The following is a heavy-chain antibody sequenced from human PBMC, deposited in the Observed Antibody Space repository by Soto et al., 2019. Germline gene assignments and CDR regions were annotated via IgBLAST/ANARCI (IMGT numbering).Heavy chain of an antibody. CDR1: GYSFTSYW. Sequence: XESLNISCKGSGYSFTSYWIGWVRQMPGKGLEWMGIIYPGDSDTRYSPSFQGQVTISADKSISTAYLQWSSLKASDTAMYYCARPRGYSSSSWGNWFDHWGQGPLVTVSS. D-gene: IGHD6-13*01. CDR3: ARPRGYSSSSWGNWFDH. J-gene: IGHJ5*02. V-gene: IGHV5-51*01. CDR2: IYPGDSDT.